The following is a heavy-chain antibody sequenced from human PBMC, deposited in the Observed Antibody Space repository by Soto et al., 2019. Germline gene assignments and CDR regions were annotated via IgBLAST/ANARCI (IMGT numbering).Heavy chain of an antibody. D-gene: IGHD4-17*01. V-gene: IGHV4-59*08. CDR2: IYSGNT. CDR3: GRIASYGDYAY. J-gene: IGHJ4*02. CDR1: GGSISGYY. Sequence: QVQLQESGPGVVKPSETLSLTCTISGGSISGYYWTWIRQSPGKGLEYIGYIYSGNTNYNPPLNSRVTISVDTSKNLFSLKLSSVTAADTAVYYGGRIASYGDYAYWGEGTLVTVSS.